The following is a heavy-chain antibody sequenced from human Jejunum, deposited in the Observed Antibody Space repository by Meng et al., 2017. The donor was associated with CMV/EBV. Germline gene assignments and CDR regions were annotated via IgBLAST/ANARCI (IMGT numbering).Heavy chain of an antibody. D-gene: IGHD2-2*02. Sequence: TGSYFWDWIRQPPGKGLEWMGTFYYTETTDYSPPLESRVTISVDTSKNRLSLKLNSVTAADTAVYYCVRGRCTRTSCYKRAFDFWSQGTLVTVSS. J-gene: IGHJ4*02. CDR2: FYYTETT. CDR3: VRGRCTRTSCYKRAFDF. V-gene: IGHV4-39*07. CDR1: TGSYF.